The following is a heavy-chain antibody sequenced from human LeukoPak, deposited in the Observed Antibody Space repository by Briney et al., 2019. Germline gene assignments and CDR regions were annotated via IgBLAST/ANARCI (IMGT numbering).Heavy chain of an antibody. CDR2: INDSGGT. J-gene: IGHJ4*02. CDR3: ARGVEMATIHSDY. V-gene: IGHV4-34*01. CDR1: GGSFSGYY. Sequence: PSETLSLTCAVYGGSFSGYYYTWIRQPPGKGLEWLGEINDSGGTNYNPSLESRLTISADTSKNEFSLKLTSVTAADTAVYYCARGVEMATIHSDYWGQGTLVTVSS. D-gene: IGHD5-24*01.